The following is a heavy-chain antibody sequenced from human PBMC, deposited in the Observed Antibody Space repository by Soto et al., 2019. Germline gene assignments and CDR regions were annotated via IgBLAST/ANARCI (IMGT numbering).Heavy chain of an antibody. CDR1: GGSFISYH. V-gene: IGHV4-34*01. Sequence: SETLSLTCAVYGGSFISYHCIFSRQTPWKWLEWIGEINHLTTTNYNPSLKSRVIISLDTPKNQFSLKLSSVTAADTAVYYCARGYDTALAPIFWGQGILVTVSS. D-gene: IGHD5-18*01. J-gene: IGHJ4*02. CDR2: INHLTTT. CDR3: ARGYDTALAPIF.